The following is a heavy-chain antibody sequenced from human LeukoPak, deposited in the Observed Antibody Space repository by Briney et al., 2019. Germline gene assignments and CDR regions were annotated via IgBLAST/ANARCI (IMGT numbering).Heavy chain of an antibody. V-gene: IGHV3-23*01. Sequence: GGSLRLSCEASGFFFGHYALSWVRQSPGKVLEWVSHITGSGTYYADSVKGRFTISRDNVRSIIYLQMNSLRAEDTAVYFCARASWDTVYAYFDHWGQGTLVPVSS. CDR2: ITGSGT. CDR3: ARASWDTVYAYFDH. J-gene: IGHJ4*02. CDR1: GFFFGHYA. D-gene: IGHD2/OR15-2a*01.